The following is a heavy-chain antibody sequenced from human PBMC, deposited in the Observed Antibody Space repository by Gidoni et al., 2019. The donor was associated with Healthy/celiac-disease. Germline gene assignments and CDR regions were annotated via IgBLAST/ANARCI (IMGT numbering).Heavy chain of an antibody. D-gene: IGHD3-22*01. J-gene: IGHJ4*02. Sequence: GRQAPGQGLEWMGWISAYNGNTNYAQKLQGRVTMTTDTSTSTAYMELRSLRSDDTAVYYCAREGDDSSGYYDYWGQGTLVTVSS. V-gene: IGHV1-18*01. CDR3: AREGDDSSGYYDY. CDR2: ISAYNGNT.